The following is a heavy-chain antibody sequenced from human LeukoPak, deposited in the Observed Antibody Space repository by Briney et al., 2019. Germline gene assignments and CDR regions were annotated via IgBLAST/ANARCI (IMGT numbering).Heavy chain of an antibody. V-gene: IGHV1-46*01. CDR2: INPSGGST. Sequence: GASVKVSCKASGYAFTSYYMHWVRQAPGQGLEWMGIINPSGGSTSYAQKFQGRVTMTRDMSTSTVYMELSSLRSEDTAVYYCAREGLRYFDSGSNWFDPWGQGTLVTVSS. CDR1: GYAFTSYY. J-gene: IGHJ5*02. CDR3: AREGLRYFDSGSNWFDP. D-gene: IGHD3-9*01.